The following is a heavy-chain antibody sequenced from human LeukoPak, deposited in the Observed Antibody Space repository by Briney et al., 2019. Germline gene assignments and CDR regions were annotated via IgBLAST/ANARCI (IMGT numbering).Heavy chain of an antibody. J-gene: IGHJ4*02. CDR3: ARFGGDDGKGFNDY. CDR1: GGSISSYY. CDR2: IYYSGST. V-gene: IGHV4-59*01. Sequence: PSETLSLTCTVSGGSISSYYWSWIRQPPGKGLEWIGYIYYSGSTNYNPSLKSRVTISVDTSKNQFSLRLSSVTAADTAVYYCARFGGDDGKGFNDYWGQGTLATASS. D-gene: IGHD5-12*01.